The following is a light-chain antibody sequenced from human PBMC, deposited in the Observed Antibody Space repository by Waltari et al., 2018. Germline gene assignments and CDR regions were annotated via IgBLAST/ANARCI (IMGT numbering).Light chain of an antibody. CDR3: QAWDSTVV. CDR2: RDT. CDR1: KLGDKS. J-gene: IGLJ2*01. V-gene: IGLV3-1*01. Sequence: SYELTQPPSVPVSPGQTASISCSGDKLGDKSACWYQQTTGQSPVLVIYRDTKRPSGVPDRCSGSKSGNTATLTISGTQAMDEADYYCQAWDSTVVFGGGTKLTVL.